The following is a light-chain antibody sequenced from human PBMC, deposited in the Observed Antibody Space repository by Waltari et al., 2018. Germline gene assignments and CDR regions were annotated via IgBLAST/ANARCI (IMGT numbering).Light chain of an antibody. J-gene: IGLJ2*01. CDR3: QTWDSRLVV. CDR2: ALA. CDR1: NLGNKY. Sequence: SYDLTQPPSVSVSPGQTVTISCSGHNLGNKYVSWYQQKAGQAPLLVVYALARRPSGVPERFSGSNSDTTATLTISGTQAIDEADYYCQTWDSRLVVFGGGTKLTVL. V-gene: IGLV3-1*01.